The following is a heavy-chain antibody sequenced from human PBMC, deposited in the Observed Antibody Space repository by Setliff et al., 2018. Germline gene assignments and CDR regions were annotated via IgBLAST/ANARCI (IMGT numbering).Heavy chain of an antibody. J-gene: IGHJ5*02. D-gene: IGHD2-21*01. V-gene: IGHV5-51*01. CDR2: IYPGNADT. Sequence: PGESLKIPCKGSGYSFTDYWIAWVRQTPGKGLEWMGTIYPGNADTRYSPSFQGQVTISTDTSINTAFLQWNNLKASDTAVYYCARHGERFFNWFDPWGQGTLVTVSS. CDR1: GYSFTDYW. CDR3: ARHGERFFNWFDP.